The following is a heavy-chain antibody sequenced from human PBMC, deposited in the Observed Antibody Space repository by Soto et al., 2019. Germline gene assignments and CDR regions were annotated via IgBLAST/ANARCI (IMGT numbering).Heavy chain of an antibody. CDR2: INAGNGNT. D-gene: IGHD6-19*01. V-gene: IGHV1-3*01. CDR1: GYTVTSYA. Sequence: WASVKVSGKVSGYTVTSYAMHWVRQAPGQRLEWMGWINAGNGNTKYSQKFQGRVTITRDTSASTAYMELSSLRSEDTAVYYCASIVRSSGWYGVIWGQGPMVTVSS. CDR3: ASIVRSSGWYGVI. J-gene: IGHJ3*02.